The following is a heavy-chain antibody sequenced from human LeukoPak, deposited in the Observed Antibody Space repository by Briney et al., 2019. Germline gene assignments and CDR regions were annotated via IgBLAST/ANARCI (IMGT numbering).Heavy chain of an antibody. J-gene: IGHJ3*02. D-gene: IGHD3-22*01. Sequence: SETLSLTCNVSGGSISSYYWSWIRQPAGKGLEWIGRIYTSGSTNYNPSLKSQVTISVDTSKNQFSLKLSSVTAADTAVYYCARALNYYDSSGESDDAFDIWGQGTMVTVSS. CDR2: IYTSGST. CDR3: ARALNYYDSSGESDDAFDI. CDR1: GGSISSYY. V-gene: IGHV4-4*07.